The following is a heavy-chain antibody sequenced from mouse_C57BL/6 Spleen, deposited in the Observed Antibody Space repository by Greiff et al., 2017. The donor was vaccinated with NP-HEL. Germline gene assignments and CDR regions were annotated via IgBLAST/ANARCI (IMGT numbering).Heavy chain of an antibody. V-gene: IGHV3-6*01. J-gene: IGHJ3*01. D-gene: IGHD2-4*01. CDR2: ISYDGSN. CDR1: GYSITSGYY. Sequence: EVQLQQSGPGLVKPSQSLSLTCSVTGYSITSGYYWNWIRQFPGNKLEWMGYISYDGSNNYNPSLKNRISITRDTSKNQFFLKLNSVTTEDTATYYCARIYYDYDAAWFAYWGQGTLVTVSA. CDR3: ARIYYDYDAAWFAY.